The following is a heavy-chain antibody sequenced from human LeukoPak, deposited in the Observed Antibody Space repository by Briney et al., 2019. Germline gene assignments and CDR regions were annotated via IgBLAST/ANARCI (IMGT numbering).Heavy chain of an antibody. CDR3: ARAWATITSNWFDP. V-gene: IGHV4-61*02. Sequence: SETLSLTCTLSSGSISSGSYYWSWIRQPAGKGLEWIGRIYTSGSTNYNPSLKSRVTISVDTSKNQFSLRLTSVTAADTTVYHCARAWATITSNWFDPWGQGTLVTVSS. CDR1: SGSISSGSYY. D-gene: IGHD4-11*01. J-gene: IGHJ5*02. CDR2: IYTSGST.